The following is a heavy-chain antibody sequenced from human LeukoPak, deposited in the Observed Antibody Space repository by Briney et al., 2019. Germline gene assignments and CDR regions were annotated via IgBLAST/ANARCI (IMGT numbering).Heavy chain of an antibody. V-gene: IGHV4-59*01. D-gene: IGHD6-19*01. J-gene: IGHJ4*02. CDR1: GGSISSYY. Sequence: PSETLSLTCTVSGGSISSYYWSWIRQPPGKGLEWIGYIYYSGSTNYNPSLKSRVTISVDTSKNQFSLKLSSVTAADTAVYYCARVGAVAGDFDYWGQGTLVTVSS. CDR2: IYYSGST. CDR3: ARVGAVAGDFDY.